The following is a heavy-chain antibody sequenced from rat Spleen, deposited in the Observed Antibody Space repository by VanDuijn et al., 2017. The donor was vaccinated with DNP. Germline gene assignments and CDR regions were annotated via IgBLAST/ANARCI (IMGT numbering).Heavy chain of an antibody. J-gene: IGHJ2*01. CDR1: GFTFSDYA. V-gene: IGHV5-7*01. Sequence: EVQLVESGGGLVQPGRSLKVSCVASGFTFSDYAMAWVRQSPKKDLEWVATINYDGSSTHYRDSVKGRFIFSRDNAKNTLSLQMDSLRSEDTATYYCARHGLYFDYWGQGVMVTVSS. CDR3: ARHGLYFDY. CDR2: INYDGSST.